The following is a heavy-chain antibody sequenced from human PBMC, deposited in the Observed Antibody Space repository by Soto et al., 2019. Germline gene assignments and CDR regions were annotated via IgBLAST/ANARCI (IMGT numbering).Heavy chain of an antibody. CDR3: ARVLSGGSQLEGWFDP. CDR2: INPSGGST. Sequence: ASVNVSCKASGYTFTSYYMHWVRQAPGQGLEWMGIINPSGGSTSYAQKFQGRVTMTRDTSTSTVYMELSSLRSEDTAVYYCARVLSGGSQLEGWFDPCGQRTLVTVSS. CDR1: GYTFTSYY. V-gene: IGHV1-46*01. J-gene: IGHJ5*02. D-gene: IGHD2-15*01.